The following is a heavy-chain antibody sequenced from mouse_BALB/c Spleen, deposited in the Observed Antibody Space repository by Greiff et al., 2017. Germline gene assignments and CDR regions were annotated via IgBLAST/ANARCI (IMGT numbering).Heavy chain of an antibody. J-gene: IGHJ3*01. CDR1: GYAFTNYW. Sequence: QVQLQQSGAELVRPGTSVKISCKASGYAFTNYWLGWVKQRPGHGLEWIGDIYPGSGNTYYNEKFKGKATLTADKSSSTAYMQLSSLTSEDSAVYFCARYELEGFAYWGQGTLVTVSA. CDR3: ARYELEGFAY. CDR2: IYPGSGNT. V-gene: IGHV1-63*01. D-gene: IGHD2-3*01.